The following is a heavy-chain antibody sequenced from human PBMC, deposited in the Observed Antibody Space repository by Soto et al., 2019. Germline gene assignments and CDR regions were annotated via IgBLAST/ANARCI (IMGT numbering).Heavy chain of an antibody. J-gene: IGHJ6*02. CDR3: AAGVFRDCSSTSCPPGDYYGMDV. D-gene: IGHD2-2*01. V-gene: IGHV1-58*01. CDR1: GFAFTSSA. Sequence: GASVKVYCKAAGFAFTSSAVQWVRQARGQRLEWIGWIVVGSGNTNYAQKFQERVTITRDMSTSTAYMELSSLRSEDTAVYYCAAGVFRDCSSTSCPPGDYYGMDVWGQGTTVTVS. CDR2: IVVGSGNT.